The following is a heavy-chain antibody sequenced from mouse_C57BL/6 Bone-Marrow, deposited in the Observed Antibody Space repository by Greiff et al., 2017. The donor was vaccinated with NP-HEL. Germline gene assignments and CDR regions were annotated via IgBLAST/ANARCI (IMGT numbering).Heavy chain of an antibody. Sequence: QVQLQQSGPGLVAPSQSLSITCTVSGFSLTSYGVHWVRQPPGKGLEWLVVIWSDGSTTYNSALKSRLSISKDNSKSQVFLKMNSLQTDDTAMYYCARHYYGNLYAMDYWGQGTSVTVSS. V-gene: IGHV2-6-1*01. CDR1: GFSLTSYG. CDR3: ARHYYGNLYAMDY. D-gene: IGHD2-1*01. CDR2: IWSDGST. J-gene: IGHJ4*01.